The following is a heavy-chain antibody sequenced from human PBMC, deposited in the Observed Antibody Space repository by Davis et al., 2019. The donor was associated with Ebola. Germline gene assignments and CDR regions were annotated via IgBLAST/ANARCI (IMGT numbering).Heavy chain of an antibody. CDR2: ISSSSSYI. CDR1: GFTFSSYS. D-gene: IGHD1-1*01. CDR3: ARGSAERFDY. V-gene: IGHV3-21*05. Sequence: GGSLRLSCAASGFTFSSYSMNWVRQAPGKGLEWVSYISSSSSYIYYADSVKGRFTISRDNAKNSLYLQMNSLRAEDTAVYYCARGSAERFDYWGQGTLVTVSS. J-gene: IGHJ4*02.